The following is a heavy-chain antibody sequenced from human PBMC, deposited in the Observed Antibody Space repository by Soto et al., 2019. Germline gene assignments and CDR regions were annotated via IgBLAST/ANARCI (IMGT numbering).Heavy chain of an antibody. Sequence: EVQLVESGGGLVQPGRSLRLSCVASGFTLNDYAMHWVRQAPGKGLEWVSGMSWNSGSIGYADSVKGRFTISRDNAKNSLYLQMNRLRAEDTALYYCANGLNHYDSSGVGHIWGQGTMVTVSS. CDR3: ANGLNHYDSSGVGHI. J-gene: IGHJ3*02. D-gene: IGHD3-22*01. CDR2: MSWNSGSI. V-gene: IGHV3-9*01. CDR1: GFTLNDYA.